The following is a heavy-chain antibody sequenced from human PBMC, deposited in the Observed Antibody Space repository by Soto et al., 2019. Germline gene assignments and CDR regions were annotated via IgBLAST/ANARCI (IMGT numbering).Heavy chain of an antibody. D-gene: IGHD2-15*01. CDR2: IYHRGST. J-gene: IGHJ6*02. V-gene: IGHV4-38-2*01. CDR3: ASALYCSGGSCTTLRRMDV. Sequence: SETLSLTCAVSAYSISSGYYSGWIRQRPGNGLECIVTIYHRGSTDYNPSLKSQATISVAPSKPQSSLKLNSVHAADTAVYYSASALYCSGGSCTTLRRMDVWGRRPTVTVSS. CDR1: AYSISSGYY.